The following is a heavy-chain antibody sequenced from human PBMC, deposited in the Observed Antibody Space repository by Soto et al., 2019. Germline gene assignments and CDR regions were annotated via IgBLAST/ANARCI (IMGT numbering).Heavy chain of an antibody. Sequence: EVQLVESGGGLVQPGRYLRLSCAASGFPFDDYAMHWVRQAPGKGLEWGSGISWNSGSIGYADSVKGRFTISRDNAKNSLYLQMNSLRAEDTALYYCEKGGYSSGWYGYWGQGTLVTVSS. CDR1: GFPFDDYA. J-gene: IGHJ4*02. CDR2: ISWNSGSI. D-gene: IGHD6-19*01. CDR3: EKGGYSSGWYGY. V-gene: IGHV3-9*01.